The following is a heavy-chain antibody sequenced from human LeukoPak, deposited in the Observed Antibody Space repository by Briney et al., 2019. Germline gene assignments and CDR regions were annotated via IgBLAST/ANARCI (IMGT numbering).Heavy chain of an antibody. V-gene: IGHV3-48*03. CDR1: GFTFSNYE. CDR3: ARPRPEYAAYIGPFDY. Sequence: GGSLRLSCAASGFTFSNYEMHWVRLAPGKGLEWVSSISSSGGSIFYADSVKDRFNISRDNTKNMLYLQMSSLRVDDTAIYYCARPRPEYAAYIGPFDYWGRGTLVSVSS. J-gene: IGHJ4*02. D-gene: IGHD2-8*01. CDR2: ISSSGGSI.